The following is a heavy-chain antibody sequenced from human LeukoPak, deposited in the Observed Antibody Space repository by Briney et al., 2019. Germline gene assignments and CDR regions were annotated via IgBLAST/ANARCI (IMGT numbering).Heavy chain of an antibody. CDR1: GFTVSNNY. J-gene: IGHJ4*02. CDR2: IYSGGST. D-gene: IGHD5-18*01. CDR3: ARDRYSYGYALDC. V-gene: IGHV3-66*02. Sequence: GGSLRLSCTASGFTVSNNYMSWVRQAPGKGLEWVSVIYSGGSTYHADSVKGRFIISRDNSENTLNLQMNSLRVEDSAVYYCARDRYSYGYALDCWGQGTLVTVSS.